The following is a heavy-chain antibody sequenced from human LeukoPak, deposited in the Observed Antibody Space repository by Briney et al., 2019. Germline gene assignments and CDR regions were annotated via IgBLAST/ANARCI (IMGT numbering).Heavy chain of an antibody. J-gene: IGHJ5*02. CDR3: AKDSLQYYYGSGTPVGFDP. V-gene: IGHV3-23*01. Sequence: PGGSLRLSCAASGFTFSSYAMSWVRQAPGKGLEWVSAISGSGGSTYYADSVKGRFTISRDNSKSTLYLQMNSLRAEDTAVYYCAKDSLQYYYGSGTPVGFDPWGQGTLVTVSS. D-gene: IGHD3-10*01. CDR2: ISGSGGST. CDR1: GFTFSSYA.